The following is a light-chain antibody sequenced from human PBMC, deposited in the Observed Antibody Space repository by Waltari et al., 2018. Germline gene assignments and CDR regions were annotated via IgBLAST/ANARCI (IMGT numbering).Light chain of an antibody. Sequence: DIQMTQSPSSLSASVGDRVTITCRASQSISNYLNWYQQKPGKVPNLLIYAASSLQSGVPSRFSGSGSGTDFTLTISSLQPEDFATYYCQQSYSTLFTFGPGTKVDIK. CDR1: QSISNY. CDR2: AAS. CDR3: QQSYSTLFT. J-gene: IGKJ3*01. V-gene: IGKV1-39*01.